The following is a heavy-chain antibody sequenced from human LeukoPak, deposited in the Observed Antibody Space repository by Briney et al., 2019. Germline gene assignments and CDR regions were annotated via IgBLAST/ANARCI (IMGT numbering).Heavy chain of an antibody. CDR3: AREGHRYDILTGFNAYYYYMDV. CDR1: GYTFTGYY. Sequence: ASVKVSCKASGYTFTGYYMHWVRQAPGQGLEWMGWINPNSGGTNYAQKFQGRVTMTRDTSISTAYMELSRLRSDDTAVYYCAREGHRYDILTGFNAYYYYMDVWGKGTTVTISS. V-gene: IGHV1-2*02. CDR2: INPNSGGT. D-gene: IGHD3-9*01. J-gene: IGHJ6*03.